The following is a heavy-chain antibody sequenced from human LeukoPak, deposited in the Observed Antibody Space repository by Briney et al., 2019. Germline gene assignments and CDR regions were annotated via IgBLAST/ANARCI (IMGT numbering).Heavy chain of an antibody. D-gene: IGHD5-18*01. J-gene: IGHJ4*02. CDR1: GFTFSSYG. CDR2: ISYDGSNK. Sequence: PGRSLRLSCAASGFTFSSYGMHWVRQAPGKGLEWVAVISYDGSNKYYADSVKGRFTISRDNSKNTLYLQMNSLRAEDTAVYYCARSGYSYGFDFDYWGQGTLVTVSS. CDR3: ARSGYSYGFDFDY. V-gene: IGHV3-30*03.